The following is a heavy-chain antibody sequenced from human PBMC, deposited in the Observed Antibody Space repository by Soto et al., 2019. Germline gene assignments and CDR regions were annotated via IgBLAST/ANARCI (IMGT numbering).Heavy chain of an antibody. CDR1: GGSISSYF. Sequence: QVQLQESGPGLVKPSETLSLTCTVSGGSISSYFWRWLRQPPGKGLEWIGYMCYRGSSNYNPSLKSRATISVDTSKNQFSLKLSAVTAADTAVYYCATNNGVYGDYVFDYWGQGTLVTVSS. V-gene: IGHV4-59*01. J-gene: IGHJ4*02. CDR3: ATNNGVYGDYVFDY. CDR2: MCYRGSS. D-gene: IGHD4-17*01.